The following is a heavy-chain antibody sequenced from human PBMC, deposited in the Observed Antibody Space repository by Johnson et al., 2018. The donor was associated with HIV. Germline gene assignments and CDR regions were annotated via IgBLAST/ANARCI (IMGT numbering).Heavy chain of an antibody. Sequence: VQLVESGGGLAKPAWSPRLSCAASQFTFSRYYMNCVRLAPGKGLEWVSGINWNGGSTGYADSVKGRFTISSDNAKNSLYLQMNSLRAEDTAVYYCAKGGGELLWFRELSDAFDIWGQGTMVTVSS. CDR1: QFTFSRYY. J-gene: IGHJ3*02. CDR2: INWNGGST. V-gene: IGHV3-20*04. CDR3: AKGGGELLWFRELSDAFDI. D-gene: IGHD3-10*01.